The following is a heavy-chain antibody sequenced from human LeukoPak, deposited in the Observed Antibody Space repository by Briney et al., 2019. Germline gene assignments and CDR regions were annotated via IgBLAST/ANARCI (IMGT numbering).Heavy chain of an antibody. CDR2: ISPNSGDT. CDR1: GSTFTGDY. D-gene: IGHD6-13*01. CDR3: AKRIAALGHDAFDI. V-gene: IGHV1-2*02. Sequence: GASVKVSCKASGSTFTGDYLHWVRQAPGQGLEWMGGISPNSGDTNYAQDFQGRVTMTRDTSINTAYMELSRLRSDDTAIYYCAKRIAALGHDAFDIWGQGTMVTVSS. J-gene: IGHJ3*02.